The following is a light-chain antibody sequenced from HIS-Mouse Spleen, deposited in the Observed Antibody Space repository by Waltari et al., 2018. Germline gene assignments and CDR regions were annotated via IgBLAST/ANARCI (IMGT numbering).Light chain of an antibody. Sequence: QSVLTQPPSASGTPGQRVTISCSGSSSNIGSNYVYWYQQLPGTAPKLLIYRNNQRPSGVPARFSGSKSGTSASLAISGLRSEDEAEYYCAAWDDSLSGPVFGGGTKLTVL. J-gene: IGLJ3*02. CDR3: AAWDDSLSGPV. CDR2: RNN. CDR1: SSNIGSNY. V-gene: IGLV1-47*01.